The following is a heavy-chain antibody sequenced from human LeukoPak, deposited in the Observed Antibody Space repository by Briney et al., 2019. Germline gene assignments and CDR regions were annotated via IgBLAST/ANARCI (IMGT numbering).Heavy chain of an antibody. D-gene: IGHD2-15*01. J-gene: IGHJ5*02. CDR2: MNPNSGNT. CDR1: GYTFTSYD. CDR3: ARGGYCSGGSCYLWFDP. V-gene: IGHV1-8*01. Sequence: GAAVKVSCKASGYTFTSYDINLVRQATGQGLEWMGWMNPNSGNTGYAQKFQGRVTMTRNTSISTAYMELSSLRSEDTAVYYCARGGYCSGGSCYLWFDPWGQGTLVTVSS.